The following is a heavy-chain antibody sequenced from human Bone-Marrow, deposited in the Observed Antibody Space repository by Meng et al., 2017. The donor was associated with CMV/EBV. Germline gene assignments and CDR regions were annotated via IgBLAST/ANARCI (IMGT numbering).Heavy chain of an antibody. J-gene: IGHJ4*02. CDR2: IGTAGDT. V-gene: IGHV3-13*03. Sequence: GESLKISCAACGFTFSSYDMHWVRQATGKGLEWVSAIGTAGDTYYPGSVKGQFTISRENAKNSLYLQMNSLRAGDTAVYYCARPSYSSSWYQFDYWGQGTLVTVSS. CDR3: ARPSYSSSWYQFDY. D-gene: IGHD6-13*01. CDR1: GFTFSSYD.